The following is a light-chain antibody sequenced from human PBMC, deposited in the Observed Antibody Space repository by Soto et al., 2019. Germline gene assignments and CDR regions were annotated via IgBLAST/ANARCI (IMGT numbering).Light chain of an antibody. CDR3: QRLSNRPST. Sequence: EIVLTQSPATLSLSPGERAALSCRASQSVSSYLAWYQQNPRQAPRLLLYDAAKGATGIPARCSGGGYGTDFTLTTSRLDPENFAIYFCQRLSNRPSTFGEGTKVEI. CDR1: QSVSSY. V-gene: IGKV3-11*01. J-gene: IGKJ4*01. CDR2: DAA.